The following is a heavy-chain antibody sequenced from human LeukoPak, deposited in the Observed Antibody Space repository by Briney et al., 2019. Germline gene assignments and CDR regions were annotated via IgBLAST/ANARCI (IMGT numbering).Heavy chain of an antibody. CDR2: IYTGGST. V-gene: IGHV3-66*01. D-gene: IGHD6-13*01. J-gene: IGHJ4*02. CDR3: TRGQPRQQVAVYYFDS. CDR1: GFIVSDNY. Sequence: PGGSLRLSCAASGFIVSDNYVSWVRQAPGKGLQWVSTIYTGGSTYYADSVKGRFTISRDNSKNTLYLQMNSLTVEDTAIYYCTRGQPRQQVAVYYFDSWGQGTLVSVSS.